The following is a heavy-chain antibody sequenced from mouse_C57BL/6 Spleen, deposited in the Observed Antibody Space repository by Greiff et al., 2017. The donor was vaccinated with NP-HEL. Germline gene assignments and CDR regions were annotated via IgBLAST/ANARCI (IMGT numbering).Heavy chain of an antibody. CDR1: GYTFTDYY. D-gene: IGHD2-3*01. Sequence: EVQLQQSGPELVKPGASVKISCKASGYTFTDYYMNWVKQSHGKSLEWIGDINPNNGGTSYNQKFKGKAKLTVDKSSSTAYMELRSLTSEDSAVYYCARYDGYSFYWYFDVWGTGTTVTVSS. CDR2: INPNNGGT. V-gene: IGHV1-26*01. J-gene: IGHJ1*03. CDR3: ARYDGYSFYWYFDV.